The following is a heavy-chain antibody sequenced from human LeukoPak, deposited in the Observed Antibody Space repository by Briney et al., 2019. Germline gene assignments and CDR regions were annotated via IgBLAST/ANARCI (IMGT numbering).Heavy chain of an antibody. CDR1: GGSISSSSYY. CDR3: AREDGYRDYFDY. CDR2: IYYSGST. Sequence: PSETLSLTCTVSGGSISSSSYYWGWIRQPPGKGLEWIGSIYYSGSTYYNPSLKSRVTISVDTSKNQFSLKLSSVTSADTAVYYCAREDGYRDYFDYWGQGTLVTVSS. D-gene: IGHD5-18*01. J-gene: IGHJ4*02. V-gene: IGHV4-39*07.